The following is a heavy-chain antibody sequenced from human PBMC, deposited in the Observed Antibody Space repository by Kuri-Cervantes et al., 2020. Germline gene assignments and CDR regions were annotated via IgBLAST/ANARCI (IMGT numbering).Heavy chain of an antibody. CDR1: GDSTSSYQ. D-gene: IGHD4-17*01. J-gene: IGHJ5*02. V-gene: IGHV4-4*07. Sequence: SETLSLTCPVSGDSTSSYQWSWIRQPAGKGLEWMGRIYTSGSTNYNPSLKRRVTISVDTSKNQYSLKLSSVTAADTAVYYCARGTGDDYGDYGHLGFWFDPWGQGTLVTVSS. CDR3: ARGTGDDYGDYGHLGFWFDP. CDR2: IYTSGST.